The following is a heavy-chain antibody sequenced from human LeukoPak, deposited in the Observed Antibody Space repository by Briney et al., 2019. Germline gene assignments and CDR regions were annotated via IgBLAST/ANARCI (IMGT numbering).Heavy chain of an antibody. V-gene: IGHV1-46*01. CDR1: GYTFTSYY. CDR2: INPSGGST. Sequence: ASVKVSCKASGYTFTSYYMHWVRQAPGQGLEWMGIINPSGGSTSYAQKFQGRVTMTRDTSTSTVYMELSSLRSEDTAVYYCARPISNYYYDSSGYDGRDDAFDIWAKGQWSPSLQ. J-gene: IGHJ3*02. D-gene: IGHD3-22*01. CDR3: ARPISNYYYDSSGYDGRDDAFDI.